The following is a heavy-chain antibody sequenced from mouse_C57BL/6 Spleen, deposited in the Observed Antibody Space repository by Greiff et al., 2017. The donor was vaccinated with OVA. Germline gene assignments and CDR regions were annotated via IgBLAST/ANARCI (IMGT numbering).Heavy chain of an antibody. CDR2: IYPGSGST. CDR3: ARSSTTVVAKYYFDY. V-gene: IGHV1-55*01. D-gene: IGHD1-1*01. J-gene: IGHJ2*01. Sequence: QVQLQQPGAELVKPGASVKMSCKASGYTFTSYWITWVKQRPGQGLEWIGDIYPGSGSTNYNEKFKSKATLTVDTSSSTAYMQLSSLPSEDSADYYCARSSTTVVAKYYFDYWGQGTTLTVSS. CDR1: GYTFTSYW.